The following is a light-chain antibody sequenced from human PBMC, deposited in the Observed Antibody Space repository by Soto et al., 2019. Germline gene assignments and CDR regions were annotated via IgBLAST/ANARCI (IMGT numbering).Light chain of an antibody. CDR3: SSYAGINNLGV. CDR1: SSDVGGYKY. J-gene: IGLJ1*01. Sequence: QSALTQPPSASGSPGQSVTISCTGTSSDVGGYKYVSWYQQHPGKAPKLMIFEVNKRPSEVPDRFSGSKSGNTASLTVSGLQAEDEAYYYCSSYAGINNLGVFGTGTKVPVL. V-gene: IGLV2-8*01. CDR2: EVN.